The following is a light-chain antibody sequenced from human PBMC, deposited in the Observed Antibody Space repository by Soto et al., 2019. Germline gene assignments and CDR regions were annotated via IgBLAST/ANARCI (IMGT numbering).Light chain of an antibody. J-gene: IGLJ1*01. CDR1: SRDIGGYKY. Sequence: LAQRASVSESPGQALTIACAGTSRDIGGYKYVSWYQQHPDKAPKLMIYEVSNRPSGVSNRFSGSKSGNTASLTSSGLQAEDEAAYYCASHADTSAYVFGTGTKVTVL. V-gene: IGLV2-14*01. CDR2: EVS. CDR3: ASHADTSAYV.